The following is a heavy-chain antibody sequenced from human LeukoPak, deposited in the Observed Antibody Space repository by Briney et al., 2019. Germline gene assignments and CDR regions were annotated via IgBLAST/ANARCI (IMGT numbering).Heavy chain of an antibody. CDR2: IGYTGTDT. CDR3: ARDLTERKYYIAY. V-gene: IGHV3-30*02. J-gene: IGHJ4*02. CDR1: GFTFSSFG. Sequence: PGGSLRLSCAASGFTFSSFGMHWVRQAPGEGLEWVAYIGYTGTDTYYADSVKGRFTISRDNSKNTVHLQVNSLRAADTALYSCARDLTERKYYIAYWGQGTLVTVSS. D-gene: IGHD2-8*02.